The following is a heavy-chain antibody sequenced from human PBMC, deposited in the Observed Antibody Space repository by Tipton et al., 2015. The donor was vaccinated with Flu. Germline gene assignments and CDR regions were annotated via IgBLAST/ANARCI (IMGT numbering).Heavy chain of an antibody. V-gene: IGHV3-30*19. CDR3: ARDTEMATIRFYFDY. J-gene: IGHJ4*02. Sequence: SLRLSCAASGFTFSSYGMHWVRQAPGKGLEWVAVIWYDGSNKYYADSVKGRFTISRDNSKNTLYLQMNSLRAEDTAVYYCARDTEMATIRFYFDYWGQGTLVTVSS. D-gene: IGHD5-24*01. CDR2: IWYDGSNK. CDR1: GFTFSSYG.